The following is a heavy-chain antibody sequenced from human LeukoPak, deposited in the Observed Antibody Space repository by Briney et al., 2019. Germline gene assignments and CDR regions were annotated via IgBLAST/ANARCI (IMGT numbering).Heavy chain of an antibody. CDR3: VKEAWNYHRDY. Sequence: GRSLRLSCAASGFTFSSYAMHWVRQAPGKGLEYVSAISSNGGSTYYADSVKGRFTISRDNSKNTLYLQMSSLRAEDTAVYYCVKEAWNYHRDYWGQGTLVTVSS. CDR2: ISSNGGST. V-gene: IGHV3-64D*06. J-gene: IGHJ4*02. D-gene: IGHD1-7*01. CDR1: GFTFSSYA.